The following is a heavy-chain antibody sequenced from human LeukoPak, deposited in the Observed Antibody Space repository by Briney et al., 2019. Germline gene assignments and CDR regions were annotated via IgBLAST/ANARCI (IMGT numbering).Heavy chain of an antibody. D-gene: IGHD2-15*01. V-gene: IGHV1-18*01. J-gene: IGHJ5*02. Sequence: ASVKVSCKASGYTFTNYGISWVRQAPGQGLEWMGWISAYNGNTNYAQKLQGRVTMTRDTSISTAYMELSRLGSDDTAVYYCARGPVQYCSGGSCYSGDNWFDPWGQGTLVTVSS. CDR2: ISAYNGNT. CDR1: GYTFTNYG. CDR3: ARGPVQYCSGGSCYSGDNWFDP.